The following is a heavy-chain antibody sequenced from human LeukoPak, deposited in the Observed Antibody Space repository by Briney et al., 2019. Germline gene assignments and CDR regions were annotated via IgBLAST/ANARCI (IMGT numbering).Heavy chain of an antibody. CDR3: ARSDIVATIDAFDI. CDR1: GFTFSSYG. J-gene: IGHJ3*02. Sequence: PAGSLRLSCAASGFTFSSYGMHWVRQAPGKGLEWVAVIWYDGSNKYYADSVKGRFTISRNKSKNTLYLQMNSLRAEDTAVYHCARSDIVATIDAFDIWGQGTMVTVSS. D-gene: IGHD5-12*01. CDR2: IWYDGSNK. V-gene: IGHV3-33*01.